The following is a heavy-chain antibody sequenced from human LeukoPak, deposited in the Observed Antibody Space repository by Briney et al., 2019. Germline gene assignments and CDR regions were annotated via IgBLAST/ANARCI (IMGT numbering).Heavy chain of an antibody. Sequence: PSETLSLTCTVSGGSISSSSYYWGWIRQPPGKGPEWIGSIYYSGSTYYNPSLKSRVTISVDTSKNQSSLKLSSVTAADTAVYYCARHPPWLINWFDPWGQGTLVTVSS. V-gene: IGHV4-39*01. J-gene: IGHJ5*02. CDR2: IYYSGST. CDR1: GGSISSSSYY. CDR3: ARHPPWLINWFDP. D-gene: IGHD5-18*01.